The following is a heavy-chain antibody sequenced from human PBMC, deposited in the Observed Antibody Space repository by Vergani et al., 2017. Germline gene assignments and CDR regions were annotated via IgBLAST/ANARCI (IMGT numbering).Heavy chain of an antibody. V-gene: IGHV4-31*03. CDR1: GGSISSGGYY. CDR2: IYYSGST. CDR3: ARGARFHGYFDY. Sequence: QVQLQESGPGLVKPSQTQSLTCTVSGGSISSGGYYWSWIRQHPGKGLEWIGYIYYSGSTYYNPSLKSRVTISVDTSKNQFSLKLSSVTAADTAVYYCARGARFHGYFDYWGQGTLVTVSS. J-gene: IGHJ4*02. D-gene: IGHD2-21*01.